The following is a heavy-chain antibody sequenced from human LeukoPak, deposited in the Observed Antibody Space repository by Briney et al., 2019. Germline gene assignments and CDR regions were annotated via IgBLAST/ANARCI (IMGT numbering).Heavy chain of an antibody. CDR3: ARDYDYVWGSYRYPAPFDY. J-gene: IGHJ4*02. CDR2: INPNSGGT. D-gene: IGHD3-16*02. V-gene: IGHV1-2*02. CDR1: GYTFTGYY. Sequence: ASVKVSCKASGYTFTGYYMHWVRQAPGQGLEWMGWINPNSGGTNYAQKFQGRVTTTRDTSISTAYMELSRLRSDDTAVYYCARDYDYVWGSYRYPAPFDYWGQGTLVTVSS.